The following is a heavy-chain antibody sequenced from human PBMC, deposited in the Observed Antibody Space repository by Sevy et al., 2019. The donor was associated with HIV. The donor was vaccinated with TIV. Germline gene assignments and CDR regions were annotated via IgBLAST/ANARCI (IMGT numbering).Heavy chain of an antibody. CDR1: GFTFSYAW. J-gene: IGHJ6*02. CDR3: SIDPIMELLVTDGMDV. CDR2: IKSRPDGGAT. V-gene: IGHV3-15*01. Sequence: GGSLRLSCVASGFTFSYAWMSWVRQAPGKGLEWVGRIKSRPDGGATDYAAPVKGRFTISRDDSKNTLYLQMNSLKTEDTAVYYCSIDPIMELLVTDGMDVWGQGTTVTVSS. D-gene: IGHD2-8*02.